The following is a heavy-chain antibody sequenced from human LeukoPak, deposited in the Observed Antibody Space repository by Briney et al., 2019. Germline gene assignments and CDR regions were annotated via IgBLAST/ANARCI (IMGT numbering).Heavy chain of an antibody. J-gene: IGHJ6*02. CDR2: ISGSGGST. CDR3: AKDDRIPVDGYYYYGMDV. D-gene: IGHD6-19*01. Sequence: GGSLRLSCAASGFTFSSHAMSWVRQAPGKGLEWVSAISGSGGSTYYADSVKGRFTISRDNSKNTLYLQMNSLRAEDTAVYYCAKDDRIPVDGYYYYGMDVWGQGTTVTVSS. V-gene: IGHV3-23*01. CDR1: GFTFSSHA.